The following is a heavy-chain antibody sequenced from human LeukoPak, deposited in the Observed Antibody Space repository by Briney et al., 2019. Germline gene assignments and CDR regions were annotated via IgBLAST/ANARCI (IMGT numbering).Heavy chain of an antibody. J-gene: IGHJ4*02. V-gene: IGHV4-39*01. Sequence: PPETLSLTCTASGGSFSSSSYHWGWIRQPPGKGLEWIGSISYSGSPYYNPSLNSGPTISVDTSNNQFSLNLTSVTAADTAGYYCARRETGYYLEDYWGQRTLVTVS. CDR2: ISYSGSP. CDR1: GGSFSSSSYH. D-gene: IGHD3-9*01. CDR3: ARRETGYYLEDY.